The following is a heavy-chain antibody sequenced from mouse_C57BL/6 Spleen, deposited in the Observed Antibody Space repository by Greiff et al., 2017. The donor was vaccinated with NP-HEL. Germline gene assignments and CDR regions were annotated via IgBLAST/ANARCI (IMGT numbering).Heavy chain of an antibody. CDR2: INPNNGGT. V-gene: IGHV1-22*01. Sequence: VQLKESGPELVKPGASVKMSCKASGYTFTDYNMHWVKQSHGKSLEWIGYINPNNGGTSYNQKFKGKATLTVNKSSSTAYMELRSLTSEDSAVYYCARYYDGYSYYSMDYWGQVTSVTVSS. J-gene: IGHJ4*01. D-gene: IGHD2-3*01. CDR3: ARYYDGYSYYSMDY. CDR1: GYTFTDYN.